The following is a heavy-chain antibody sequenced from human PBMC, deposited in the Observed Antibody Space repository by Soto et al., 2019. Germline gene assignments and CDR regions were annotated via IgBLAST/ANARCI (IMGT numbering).Heavy chain of an antibody. J-gene: IGHJ6*03. CDR3: ARLRLLNYYYYYYMDV. Sequence: ASVKVSCKASGGTFSSYTISWVRQAPGQGLEWMGRIIPNLGIANYAQKFQGRVTITTNKSTSTAYMELSSLRSEDTAVYYCARLRLLNYYYYYYMDVWGKGTTVTVSS. D-gene: IGHD4-17*01. V-gene: IGHV1-69*02. CDR1: GGTFSSYT. CDR2: IIPNLGIA.